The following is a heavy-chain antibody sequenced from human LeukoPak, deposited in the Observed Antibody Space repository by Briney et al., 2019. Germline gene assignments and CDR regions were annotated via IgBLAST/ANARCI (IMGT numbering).Heavy chain of an antibody. CDR3: ARGLGIVVVVAAFDP. J-gene: IGHJ5*02. CDR1: GYTFTSYD. D-gene: IGHD2-15*01. Sequence: ASVKVSCKASGYTFTSYDINWVRQATGQGLEWMGWMNPNSGNTGYAQKFQGRVTMTRNTSISTVYMELSSLRSEDTAVYYCARGLGIVVVVAAFDPWGQGTLVTVSS. CDR2: MNPNSGNT. V-gene: IGHV1-8*01.